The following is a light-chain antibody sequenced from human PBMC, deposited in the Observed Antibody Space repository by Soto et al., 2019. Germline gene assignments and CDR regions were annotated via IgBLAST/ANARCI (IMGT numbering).Light chain of an antibody. Sequence: QSALTQPASVSGSPGQSITISCTGTSSDVGNYNLVSWYQQHPGKAPKFMIYEVNKRPSGVSNRFSGSKSGNTASLTISGLQTEDEADYYCCSYAGNSTYVLFGGGTQLTVL. V-gene: IGLV2-23*02. J-gene: IGLJ2*01. CDR3: CSYAGNSTYVL. CDR1: SSDVGNYNL. CDR2: EVN.